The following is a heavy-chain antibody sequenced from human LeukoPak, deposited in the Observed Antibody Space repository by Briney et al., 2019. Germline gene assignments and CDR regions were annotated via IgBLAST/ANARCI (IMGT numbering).Heavy chain of an antibody. Sequence: GGSLRLSCAAPGFTFSSYGMHWVRQAPGKGLEWVAFIRYDGSNKYYADSVKGRFTISRDNSNNTLYLQMNSLRAEDTAVYYCAKDREISYYYYYMDVWGKGTTVTISS. J-gene: IGHJ6*03. V-gene: IGHV3-30*02. CDR2: IRYDGSNK. D-gene: IGHD3-10*01. CDR1: GFTFSSYG. CDR3: AKDREISYYYYYMDV.